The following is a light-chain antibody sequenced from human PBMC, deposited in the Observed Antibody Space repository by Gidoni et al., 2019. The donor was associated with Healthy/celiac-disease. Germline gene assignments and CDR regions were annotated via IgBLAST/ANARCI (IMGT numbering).Light chain of an antibody. CDR3: QQYNNWPPAT. J-gene: IGKJ3*01. CDR2: GAS. V-gene: IGKV3-15*01. CDR1: QSVSSN. Sequence: EIVMTQSPATLSVSPGERAPLSCRASQSVSSNLAWYQQKPGQAPRLLIYGASTRATGIPARFSGSGSGTEFTLTISSLHSEDVAVYYCQQYNNWPPATFGPGTKVEIK.